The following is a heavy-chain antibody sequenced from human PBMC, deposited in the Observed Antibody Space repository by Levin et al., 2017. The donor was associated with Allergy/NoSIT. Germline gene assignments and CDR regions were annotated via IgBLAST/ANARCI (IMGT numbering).Heavy chain of an antibody. Sequence: LSLTCVVSGFTFSRPAMHWVRQAPGKGLDWVAAISDDGHYTPYADSAKGRITIPRDNSKNTLYLQMDSVRVEDTAVYFCARDIFSYGTVGTPDYWGQGILVTVSS. J-gene: IGHJ4*02. V-gene: IGHV3-30-3*01. CDR1: GFTFSRPA. D-gene: IGHD3-10*01. CDR2: ISDDGHYT. CDR3: ARDIFSYGTVGTPDY.